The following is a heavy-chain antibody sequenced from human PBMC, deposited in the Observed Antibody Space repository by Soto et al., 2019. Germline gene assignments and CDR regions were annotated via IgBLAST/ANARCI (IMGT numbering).Heavy chain of an antibody. Sequence: SETLSLTCTVSGGSISSGCYYWSWIRQHPGKGLEWIGYIYYSGSTYYNPSLKSRVTISVDTSKNQFSLKLSSVTAADTAVYYCASPGGSSGYTFAFDIWGQGTMVTVSS. V-gene: IGHV4-31*03. D-gene: IGHD3-22*01. CDR2: IYYSGST. CDR3: ASPGGSSGYTFAFDI. J-gene: IGHJ3*02. CDR1: GGSISSGCYY.